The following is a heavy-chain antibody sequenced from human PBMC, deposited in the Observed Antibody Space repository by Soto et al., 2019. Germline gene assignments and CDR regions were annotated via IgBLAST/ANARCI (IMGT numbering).Heavy chain of an antibody. CDR3: ERDIHIEARHPNWFDT. D-gene: IGHD6-6*01. V-gene: IGHV6-1*01. CDR2: TYYRSKWYN. Sequence: SQTLSLTCAISGDSVSSNSAAWNWIRQSPSRGLEWLGRTYYRSKWYNDYAVSVKSRITINPDTSKNQFSLQLNSVTPEDTAVYYCERDIHIEARHPNWFDTWGQGTLVTVSS. CDR1: GDSVSSNSAA. J-gene: IGHJ5*02.